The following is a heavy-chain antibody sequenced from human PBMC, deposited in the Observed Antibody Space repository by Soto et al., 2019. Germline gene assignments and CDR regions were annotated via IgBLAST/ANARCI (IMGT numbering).Heavy chain of an antibody. Sequence: QLQLQESGPRLVKPSETLSLTCSVSGGSISSSSYSWGWIRQPPGKGLEWIGTIYYSGSTHYNPSLEGRVAISADTPNNQLSLRLSCVTAADTAVYYCGRQPGHCGSTTCFGYYSVDVWGQGTTVTVS. D-gene: IGHD2-2*01. CDR3: GRQPGHCGSTTCFGYYSVDV. CDR1: GGSISSSSYS. V-gene: IGHV4-39*01. J-gene: IGHJ6*02. CDR2: IYYSGST.